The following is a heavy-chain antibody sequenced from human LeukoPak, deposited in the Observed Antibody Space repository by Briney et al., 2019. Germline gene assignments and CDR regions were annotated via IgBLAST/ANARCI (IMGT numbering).Heavy chain of an antibody. D-gene: IGHD2-15*01. CDR3: ARGDIVVVVAAQLDY. CDR1: GFTFTTYD. J-gene: IGHJ4*02. CDR2: IIGSGGST. Sequence: GGSLRLSCAASGFTFTTYDMSWVRQAPGKGLEWVSAIIGSGGSTYYADSVKGRFTISRDNSKNTLYLQMNSLRAEDTAVCYCARGDIVVVVAAQLDYWGQGTLVTVSS. V-gene: IGHV3-23*01.